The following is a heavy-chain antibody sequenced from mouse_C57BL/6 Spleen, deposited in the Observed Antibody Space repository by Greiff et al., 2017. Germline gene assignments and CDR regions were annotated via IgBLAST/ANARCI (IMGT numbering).Heavy chain of an antibody. Sequence: QVHVKQPGAELVRPGSSVKLSCKASGYTFTSYWMHWVKQRPIQGLEWIGNIDPSDSETHYNQKFKDKATLTVDKSSSTAYMQLSSLTSEDSAVYYWARGGGRDSNYVLDYWGQGTTLTVSS. J-gene: IGHJ2*01. CDR3: ARGGGRDSNYVLDY. CDR1: GYTFTSYW. CDR2: IDPSDSET. V-gene: IGHV1-52*01. D-gene: IGHD2-5*01.